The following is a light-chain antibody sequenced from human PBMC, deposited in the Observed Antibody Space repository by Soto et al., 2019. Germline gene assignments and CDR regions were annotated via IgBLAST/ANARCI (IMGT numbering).Light chain of an antibody. J-gene: IGKJ5*01. CDR1: QSVSSN. V-gene: IGKV3D-15*01. Sequence: EIVMTQSPATLSVSPGERATLSCRASQSVSSNLAWYQQKPGQAPRFLIYGASRRVTGIPDRFSGSGSGTEFSFTISRLDPEDFAVYYCQEYNNWPITFGQGTRLEI. CDR3: QEYNNWPIT. CDR2: GAS.